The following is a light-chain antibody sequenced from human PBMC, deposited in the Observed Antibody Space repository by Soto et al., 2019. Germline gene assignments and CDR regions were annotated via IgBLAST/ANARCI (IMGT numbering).Light chain of an antibody. CDR2: GAS. J-gene: IGKJ4*01. V-gene: IGKV3-20*01. CDR3: QQYGGSPLT. Sequence: IVLTQSPVTRSLSPGERATLSCRASQSVSSSYLAWYQQKPGQAPRLLIYGASSRATGIPDRFSGSGSGTDFTLTISRLEPEDFAVYYCQQYGGSPLTFGGGTKVDI. CDR1: QSVSSSY.